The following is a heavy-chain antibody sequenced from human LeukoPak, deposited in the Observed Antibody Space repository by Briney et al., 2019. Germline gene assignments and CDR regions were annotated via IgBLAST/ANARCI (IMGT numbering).Heavy chain of an antibody. V-gene: IGHV3-21*06. CDR1: GFSLSTYW. J-gene: IGHJ3*02. CDR2: TDTSGNYI. CDR3: ARGRSITLLRGVAMSDGFDI. Sequence: GGSLRLSCAASGFSLSTYWMSWVRQAPGKGLEWVSFTDTSGNYIYYGDSVKDRFTISRDNARNLLFLQMNGLRAEDTAVYYCARGRSITLLRGVAMSDGFDIWGQGAMVAVSS. D-gene: IGHD3-10*01.